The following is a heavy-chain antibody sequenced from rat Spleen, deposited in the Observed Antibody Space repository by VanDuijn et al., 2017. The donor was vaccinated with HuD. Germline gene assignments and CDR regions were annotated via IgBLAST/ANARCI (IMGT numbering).Heavy chain of an antibody. J-gene: IGHJ3*01. CDR3: ARGRYTTDYYYPNWFAY. Sequence: QVQLKESGPGLVQPSQTPSLTCTVSGFSLISYSVHWIRQPPGKGLEWMGRVRYNGDTSYNSALKSRLSISRDTSKSQVFLKMNSLQTEDTGTYYCARGRYTTDYYYPNWFAYWGPGTLVTVSS. CDR2: VRYNGDT. V-gene: IGHV2-63*01. CDR1: GFSLISYS. D-gene: IGHD1-6*01.